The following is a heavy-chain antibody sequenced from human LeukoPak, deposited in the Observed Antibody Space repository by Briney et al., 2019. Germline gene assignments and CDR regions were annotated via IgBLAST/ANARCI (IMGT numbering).Heavy chain of an antibody. CDR2: INAGNGNT. Sequence: ASVKVSCKASGYTFTSYAMQWVRQAPGQRLEWMGWINAGNGNTKYSQKFQGRVTITRDTSASTAYMELSSLRSEDTAVYYCARVAAAAEFDYWGQGTLVTVSS. V-gene: IGHV1-3*01. CDR3: ARVAAAAEFDY. CDR1: GYTFTSYA. J-gene: IGHJ4*02. D-gene: IGHD6-13*01.